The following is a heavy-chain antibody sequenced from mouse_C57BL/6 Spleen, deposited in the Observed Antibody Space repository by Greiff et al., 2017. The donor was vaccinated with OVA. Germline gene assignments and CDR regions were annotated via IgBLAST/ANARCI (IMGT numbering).Heavy chain of an antibody. D-gene: IGHD3-3*01. CDR1: GYTFTSYW. V-gene: IGHV1-64*01. Sequence: QVQLQQPGAELVKPGASVKLSCKASGYTFTSYWMHWVKQRPGQGLEWIGMIHPNSGSTNYNEKFKSKATLTVDKSSSTAYMQLSSLTSEDSAVYYCAREGWDEGYFCYWGKGTTLTVSS. CDR2: IHPNSGST. J-gene: IGHJ2*01. CDR3: AREGWDEGYFCY.